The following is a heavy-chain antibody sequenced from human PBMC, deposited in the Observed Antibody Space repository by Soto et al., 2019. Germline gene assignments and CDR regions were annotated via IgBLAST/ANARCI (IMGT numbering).Heavy chain of an antibody. J-gene: IGHJ4*02. CDR1: GDSIRSYY. CDR2: IYDSGST. D-gene: IGHD3-22*01. V-gene: IGHV4-59*01. CDR3: ARDRAYYESSGLYFDY. Sequence: SETLSLTCTVSGDSIRSYYWSWIRQPPGKGLEWIGYIYDSGSTNYNPSLKSRVTIAVDTSKSQFSLKLSSVTAADTAVYYCARDRAYYESSGLYFDYWGQGTLVTVSS.